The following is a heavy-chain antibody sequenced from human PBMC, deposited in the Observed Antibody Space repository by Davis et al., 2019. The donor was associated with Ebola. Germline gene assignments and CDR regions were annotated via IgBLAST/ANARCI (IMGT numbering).Heavy chain of an antibody. CDR3: ARHARVSGSRYYYGMDV. Sequence: SETLSLTCTVSGGSVSSGSYYWSWIRQPPGKGLEWIGYIYYSGSTNYNPSLKSRVTISVDTSKNQFSLKLSSVTAADTAVYYCARHARVSGSRYYYGMDVWGQGTTVTVSS. V-gene: IGHV4-61*01. D-gene: IGHD1-26*01. CDR2: IYYSGST. CDR1: GGSVSSGSYY. J-gene: IGHJ6*02.